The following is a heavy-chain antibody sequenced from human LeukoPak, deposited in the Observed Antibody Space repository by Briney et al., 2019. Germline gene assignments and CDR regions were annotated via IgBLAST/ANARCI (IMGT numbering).Heavy chain of an antibody. D-gene: IGHD1-26*01. Sequence: GASVKVSCKASGYTFTSYYMHWVRQAPGQGLEWMGWISAYNGNTNYAQKLQGRVTMTTDTSTSTAYMELRSLRSDDTAVYYCAREGDGGSYFDYWGQGTLVTVSS. J-gene: IGHJ4*02. CDR3: AREGDGGSYFDY. V-gene: IGHV1-18*04. CDR2: ISAYNGNT. CDR1: GYTFTSYY.